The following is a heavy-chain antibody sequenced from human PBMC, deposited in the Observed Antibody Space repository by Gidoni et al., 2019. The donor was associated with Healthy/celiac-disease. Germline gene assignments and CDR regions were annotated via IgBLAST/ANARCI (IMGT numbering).Heavy chain of an antibody. D-gene: IGHD2-2*01. CDR2: IKSKTDRRTT. Sequence: EVQLVESGGGLVKPGGSLRLSCAASGFTFSNAWMIWVRQAPGKGLEWVGRIKSKTDRRTTDYAAHVKGRFTISRDDSKNTLYLQMNSLKTEDTAVYYCTTDLYCSSTSCYSPYYYYGMDVWSQGTTVTVS. V-gene: IGHV3-15*01. CDR3: TTDLYCSSTSCYSPYYYYGMDV. CDR1: GFTFSNAW. J-gene: IGHJ6*02.